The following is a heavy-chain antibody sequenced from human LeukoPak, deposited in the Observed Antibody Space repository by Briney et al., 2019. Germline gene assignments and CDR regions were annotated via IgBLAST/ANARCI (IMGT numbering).Heavy chain of an antibody. Sequence: GGSLRLSCAASGFIFSNYWMSWVRQAPGKGLEWVASIKPDGSEKYYVDSLKGRFTISRDNAKNSLYLQMNSLRVEDTAVYYCARGGNSSWDYWGQGALVTVSS. D-gene: IGHD6-6*01. J-gene: IGHJ4*02. CDR1: GFIFSNYW. CDR3: ARGGNSSWDY. V-gene: IGHV3-7*01. CDR2: IKPDGSEK.